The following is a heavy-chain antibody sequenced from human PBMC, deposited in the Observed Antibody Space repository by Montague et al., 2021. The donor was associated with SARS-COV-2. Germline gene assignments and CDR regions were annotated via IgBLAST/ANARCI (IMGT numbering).Heavy chain of an antibody. D-gene: IGHD3-3*01. CDR3: ARVGGITIFGVAQRYYYYMDV. CDR2: IYTSGST. V-gene: IGHV4-4*07. Sequence: SETLSLTCTVSGGSISSYYWSWIRQPAGKGLEWIGRIYTSGSTNYNPSLKSRVTMSVDTSKNQFSLKLSSVTAADTAVYYCARVGGITIFGVAQRYYYYMDVWGKGTTVTVSS. CDR1: GGSISSYY. J-gene: IGHJ6*03.